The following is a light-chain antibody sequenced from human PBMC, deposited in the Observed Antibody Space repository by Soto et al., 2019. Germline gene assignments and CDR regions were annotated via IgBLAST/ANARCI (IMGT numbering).Light chain of an antibody. J-gene: IGLJ1*01. V-gene: IGLV2-14*03. Sequence: QSVLTQPASVSGSPGQAITISCTGTSSDVSGYNYVSWYQQHPGKAPKVMIYDVSDRPSGVSNRFSGSKSGNTASLTISGLQAEDEADYYCSSYTSSSTFPCVFGTGTKVTVL. CDR1: SSDVSGYNY. CDR3: SSYTSSSTFPCV. CDR2: DVS.